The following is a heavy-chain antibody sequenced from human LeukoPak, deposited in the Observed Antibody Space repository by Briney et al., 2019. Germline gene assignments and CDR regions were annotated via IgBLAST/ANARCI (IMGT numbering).Heavy chain of an antibody. CDR3: ARVSGLVDY. J-gene: IGHJ4*02. Sequence: SETLSLTCTVSGGSISSSSYYWGWIRQPPGKGLEWIGSIYYSGSTYYNSSLKSRVTISVDTSKNQFSLKLSSVTAADTAVYYCARVSGLVDYWGQGTLVTVSS. D-gene: IGHD5-12*01. CDR2: IYYSGST. V-gene: IGHV4-39*07. CDR1: GGSISSSSYY.